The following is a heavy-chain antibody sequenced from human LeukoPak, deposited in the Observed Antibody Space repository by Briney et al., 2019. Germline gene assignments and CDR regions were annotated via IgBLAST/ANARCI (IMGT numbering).Heavy chain of an antibody. CDR1: GFTFSDYY. CDR3: AREERLRWTAY. J-gene: IGHJ4*02. V-gene: IGHV3-11*01. Sequence: GGSLRLSCAASGFTFSDYYMSWILQAPGKGLEWLSYISSDGTTIQYADSVKGRFTISRDNAKNSLYLQMNSLRAEDTAVYYCAREERLRWTAYWGQGTLVTVSS. D-gene: IGHD4-23*01. CDR2: ISSDGTTI.